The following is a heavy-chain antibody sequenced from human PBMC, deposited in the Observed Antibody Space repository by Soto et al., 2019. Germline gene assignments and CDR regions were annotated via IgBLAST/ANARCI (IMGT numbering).Heavy chain of an antibody. CDR1: GFTFSSYA. J-gene: IGHJ6*02. CDR3: AKDLLNCTNGVCTYYYYYYGMDV. V-gene: IGHV3-23*01. Sequence: GGSLRLSCAASGFTFSSYAMSWVRQAPGKGLEWVSAISGICGSIYFADSVKGRFTISRDNSKNTLYLQIFSLRAEDTAVYYCAKDLLNCTNGVCTYYYYYYGMDVWGQGTTVTVSS. D-gene: IGHD2-8*01. CDR2: ISGICGSI.